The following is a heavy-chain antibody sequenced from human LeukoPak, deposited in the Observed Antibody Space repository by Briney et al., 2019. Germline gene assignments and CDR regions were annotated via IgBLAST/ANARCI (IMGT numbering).Heavy chain of an antibody. CDR1: GFTFSSYA. CDR2: ISYDGSNK. D-gene: IGHD6-19*01. Sequence: GGSLRLSCAASGFTFSSYAMHWVRQAPGKGLEWVAVISYDGSNKYYADSVKGRFTISRDNSKNTLYLQMNSLRAEDTALYYCAKDTIQGYNSGWYSYYYYYAMDVWGQGTTVTVSS. J-gene: IGHJ6*02. CDR3: AKDTIQGYNSGWYSYYYYYAMDV. V-gene: IGHV3-30-3*01.